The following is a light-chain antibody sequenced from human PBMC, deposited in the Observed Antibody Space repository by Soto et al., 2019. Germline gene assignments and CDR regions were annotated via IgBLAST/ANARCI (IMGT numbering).Light chain of an antibody. CDR3: QQNHNPPST. CDR1: QSISTH. J-gene: IGKJ4*01. CDR2: DAS. V-gene: IGKV1-39*01. Sequence: DIQMTQSPSSLSASVGDRVAITCRTSQSISTHLNWYQQKPGIAPKLLIYDASTLQGGVPSRFSGGGSGTDFTLTIPSLQPDDFASYYWQQNHNPPSTFGGGTRVEIK.